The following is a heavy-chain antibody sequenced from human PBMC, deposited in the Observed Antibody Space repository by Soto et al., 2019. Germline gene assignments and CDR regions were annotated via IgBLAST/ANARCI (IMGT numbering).Heavy chain of an antibody. V-gene: IGHV5-51*01. CDR3: ARGGRAGATARMSLYYYYYYMDV. J-gene: IGHJ6*03. Sequence: GESLKISCKGSGYSFTSYWIGWVRQMPGKGLEWMGIIYPGDSDTRYSPSFQGQVTISADKSISTAYLQWSSLKASDTAMYYCARGGRAGATARMSLYYYYYYMDVWGKGTTVTVSS. CDR1: GYSFTSYW. CDR2: IYPGDSDT. D-gene: IGHD5-18*01.